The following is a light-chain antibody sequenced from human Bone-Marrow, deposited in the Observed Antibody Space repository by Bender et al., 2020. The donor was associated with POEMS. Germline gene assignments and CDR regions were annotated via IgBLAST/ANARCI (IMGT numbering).Light chain of an antibody. J-gene: IGLJ3*02. CDR3: QSYDNSLGGWV. CDR2: GYN. CDR1: SSNIGTNY. Sequence: QSVLTQPPSVSEAPGQSVTISCTGSSSNIGTNYVYWYQHLPGTAPKLLIYGYNNRPSGVPDRFSGSKSGTSASLAITGLQAEDEGDYYCQSYDNSLGGWVFGGGTKLTVL. V-gene: IGLV1-40*01.